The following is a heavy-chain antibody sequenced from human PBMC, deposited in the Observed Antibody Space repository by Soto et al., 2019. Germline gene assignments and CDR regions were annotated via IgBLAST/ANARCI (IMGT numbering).Heavy chain of an antibody. CDR1: GFTLGTYG. D-gene: IGHD3-22*01. J-gene: IGHJ3*02. V-gene: IGHV3-30*03. CDR3: ATEFFDSSGVYPSLDPLDI. CDR2: ISNDGGDK. Sequence: QVQMAECGGGVVQPGRSLTITYAASGFTLGTYGVHWVSQAPGKGLEWVAVISNDGGDKYYSDSVMGRFTISRDNSKNTLSLQINCLRAEDTAVYFCATEFFDSSGVYPSLDPLDISGQGTVVTVSS.